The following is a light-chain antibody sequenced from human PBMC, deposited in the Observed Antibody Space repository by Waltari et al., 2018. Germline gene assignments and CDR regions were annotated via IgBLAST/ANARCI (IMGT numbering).Light chain of an antibody. CDR3: SSFAGRWV. J-gene: IGLJ3*02. CDR2: ELT. V-gene: IGLV2-8*01. CDR1: SRYFVNYNF. Sequence: QSALTQPPSASGSPGQSVTLSSTGTSRYFVNYNFVSCYHQHPGKAPKVIIYELTKRSLGVPDRFAGSKSGNTASLTVSGLQAEDEADYYCSSFAGRWVFGGGTKLTVL.